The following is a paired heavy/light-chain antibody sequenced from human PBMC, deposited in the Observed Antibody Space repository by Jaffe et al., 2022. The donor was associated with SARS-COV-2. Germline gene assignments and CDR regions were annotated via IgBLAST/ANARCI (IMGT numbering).Heavy chain of an antibody. CDR1: GGSISSGSYY. CDR3: ARVSGDRGTFYGMDV. V-gene: IGHV4-61*02. J-gene: IGHJ6*02. CDR2: IYSSGST. Sequence: QVQLQESGPGLVKPSQTLTLTCTVSGGSISSGSYYWSWIRQPAGKGLEWIGRIYSSGSTDYNPSLKSRVTISVDTSKNQFSLKLSSVTAADTAVYYCARVSGDRGTFYGMDVWGQGTTVTVSS. D-gene: IGHD1-26*01.
Light chain of an antibody. CDR1: QSISSY. CDR2: AAS. V-gene: IGKV1-39*01. Sequence: DIQMTQSPSSLSASVGDIVTITCRTSQSISSYLHWYQQKPGKAPKLLIYAASSLQRGVPSRFSGSGSGTDFTLTISSLQPEDFATYYCQQSYSTPDTFGQGTKLEIK. CDR3: QQSYSTPDT. J-gene: IGKJ2*01.